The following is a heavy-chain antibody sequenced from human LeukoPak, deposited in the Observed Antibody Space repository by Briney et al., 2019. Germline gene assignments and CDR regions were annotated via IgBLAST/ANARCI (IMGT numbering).Heavy chain of an antibody. V-gene: IGHV4-61*02. CDR3: ASGYCGGACQLGGVDM. J-gene: IGHJ3*02. CDR2: IYTSGST. D-gene: IGHD2-21*02. CDR1: GGSISSGSYY. Sequence: SETLSLTCTVSGGSISSGSYYWSWIRQPAGKGLEWIGRIYTSGSTNYNPSLKSRVTISLDTSGNQFSLKLSSVTAADTAVYYCASGYCGGACQLGGVDMWGQGTMVTVSS.